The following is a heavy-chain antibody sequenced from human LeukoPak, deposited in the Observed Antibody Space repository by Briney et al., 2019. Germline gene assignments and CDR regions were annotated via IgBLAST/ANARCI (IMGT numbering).Heavy chain of an antibody. Sequence: GGGLRLSCAASGFTFSSYTMNWVRQAPGKGLEWVSSISGTSGYIYYADSAKGRFTISRDNAKNSVYLQMTSLRDEDTAVYYCARDHYGDYGFDYWGQGTLVTVSS. D-gene: IGHD4-17*01. CDR1: GFTFSSYT. V-gene: IGHV3-21*01. J-gene: IGHJ4*02. CDR3: ARDHYGDYGFDY. CDR2: ISGTSGYI.